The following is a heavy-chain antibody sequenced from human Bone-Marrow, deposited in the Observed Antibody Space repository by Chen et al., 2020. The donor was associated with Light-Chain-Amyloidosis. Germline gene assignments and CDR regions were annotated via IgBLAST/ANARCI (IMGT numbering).Heavy chain of an antibody. Sequence: QVQMVQSGAEVKEPGASIKVSCKTSGYTCTDFYIHWVRQAPGQGLEWMALINPATGGTRYAQKFQGWITVTRETSTRTVYMELSRLRSGDTAVYYCAKDSEIRGLIYAMNVWGQGTTVNVSS. V-gene: IGHV1-2*04. D-gene: IGHD3-10*01. CDR2: INPATGGT. CDR1: GYTCTDFY. CDR3: AKDSEIRGLIYAMNV. J-gene: IGHJ6*02.